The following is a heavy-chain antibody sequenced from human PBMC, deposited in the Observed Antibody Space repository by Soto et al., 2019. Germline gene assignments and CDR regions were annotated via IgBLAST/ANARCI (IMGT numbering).Heavy chain of an antibody. Sequence: QAHLVQSGTEVKMPGDSVQVSCKASGFVSTNHNFHWVRQAPGQSLEWMGRINAGNGNTQYSQNFQGRVTFTSDPSASTAFMELTNLRFEDRAMYYCASDYGSNWRLWGQRTLVSVSS. CDR1: GFVSTNHN. J-gene: IGHJ4*02. V-gene: IGHV1-3*01. D-gene: IGHD6-19*01. CDR2: INAGNGNT. CDR3: ASDYGSNWRL.